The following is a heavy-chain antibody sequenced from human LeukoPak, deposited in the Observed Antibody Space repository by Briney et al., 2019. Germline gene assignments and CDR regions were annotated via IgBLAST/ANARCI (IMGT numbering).Heavy chain of an antibody. CDR3: ARDSDYGDPTGPQYGMDV. D-gene: IGHD4-17*01. J-gene: IGHJ6*02. V-gene: IGHV3-7*01. CDR2: IKQDGSEK. CDR1: GFTFSSYW. Sequence: GGSLRLSCAASGFTFSSYWMSWVRQAPGKGLEWVANIKQDGSEKYYVDSVKGRFTISRDNAKNSLYLQMNSLRAEDTAVYYCARDSDYGDPTGPQYGMDVWGQGTTVTVSS.